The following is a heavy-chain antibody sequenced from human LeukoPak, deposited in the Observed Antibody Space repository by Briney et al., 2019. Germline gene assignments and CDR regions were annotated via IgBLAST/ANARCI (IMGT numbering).Heavy chain of an antibody. Sequence: SETLSLTCTVSGVSISSGGHYWSWIRQHTGEGLEWIGYIYSGGSTYHNPSLNSRVTISRDTSSNQFSLNLRSVTAADTAVYYCARRVTSSGYYWFDFWGQGTLVTVSS. D-gene: IGHD3-22*01. CDR2: IYSGGST. J-gene: IGHJ4*02. CDR1: GVSISSGGHY. V-gene: IGHV4-31*03. CDR3: ARRVTSSGYYWFDF.